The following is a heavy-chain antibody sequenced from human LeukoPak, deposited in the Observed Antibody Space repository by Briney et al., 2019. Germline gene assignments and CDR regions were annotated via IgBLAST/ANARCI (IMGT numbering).Heavy chain of an antibody. V-gene: IGHV3-33*08. Sequence: GGSLRLSCVASGSTFTSYWMHWVRQAPGKGLVWVAIIWYDGSNKYYADSVKGRFTISRDNSENTVYLQMSSLRAEDTAVYYCARAGRGLAASDWGQGTLVTVSS. CDR3: ARAGRGLAASD. D-gene: IGHD3/OR15-3a*01. CDR1: GSTFTSYW. J-gene: IGHJ4*02. CDR2: IWYDGSNK.